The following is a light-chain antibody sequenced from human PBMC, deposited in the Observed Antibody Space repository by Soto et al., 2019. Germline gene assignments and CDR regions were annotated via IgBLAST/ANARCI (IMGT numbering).Light chain of an antibody. J-gene: IGKJ1*01. V-gene: IGKV1-5*03. CDR3: QHYNSYSDA. Sequence: DIHMTQSPSTLSGSVGDRVTITCRASQTISSWLAWYQQKPGKAPKLLIYKASTLKSGVPSRFSGSGSGTEFTLTISSLQPDDFATYYCQHYNSYSDAFGQGTKVDIK. CDR1: QTISSW. CDR2: KAS.